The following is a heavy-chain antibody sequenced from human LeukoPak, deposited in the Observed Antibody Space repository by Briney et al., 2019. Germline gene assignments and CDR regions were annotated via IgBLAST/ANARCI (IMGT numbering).Heavy chain of an antibody. Sequence: ASVKVSCTASGYTFTSYGISWVRQAPGQGLAWMGWISAYNGKTDYAQELQDRVTMTTDTSTSTAYMELRSLRSDDTAVYYCARGGVRFSMGDVFDIWGQGTMVTVSS. J-gene: IGHJ3*02. D-gene: IGHD2-8*01. CDR1: GYTFTSYG. CDR2: ISAYNGKT. CDR3: ARGGVRFSMGDVFDI. V-gene: IGHV1-18*01.